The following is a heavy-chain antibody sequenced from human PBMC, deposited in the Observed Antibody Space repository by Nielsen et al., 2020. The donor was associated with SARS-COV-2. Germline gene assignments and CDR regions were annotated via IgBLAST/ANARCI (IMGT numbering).Heavy chain of an antibody. V-gene: IGHV1-18*04. Sequence: ASVKVSCKASGYTFTSHGISWVRQAPGQGLEWMGWISAYNGNTNYAQKLQGRVTMTTDTSTSTAYMELRSLRSDDTAVYYCARDMFFLGATNSLRDWFDPWGQGTLVTVSS. J-gene: IGHJ5*02. CDR2: ISAYNGNT. CDR3: ARDMFFLGATNSLRDWFDP. D-gene: IGHD1-26*01. CDR1: GYTFTSHG.